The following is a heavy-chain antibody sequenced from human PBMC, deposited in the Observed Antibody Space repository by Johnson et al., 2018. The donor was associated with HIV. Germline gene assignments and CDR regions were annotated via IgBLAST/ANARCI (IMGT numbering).Heavy chain of an antibody. J-gene: IGHJ3*02. Sequence: VQVVESGGGLIQPGGSLRLSCEASGFTFSSYAMNWVRQAPGKGLEWVSAISGRGGSTYYADSVKGRFTISRDNSKNTLYLQMNSLRAEDTALYYCAKDRSTGWYPAFDIWGQGTMVTVSS. CDR2: ISGRGGST. CDR1: GFTFSSYA. V-gene: IGHV3-23*04. CDR3: AKDRSTGWYPAFDI. D-gene: IGHD6-19*01.